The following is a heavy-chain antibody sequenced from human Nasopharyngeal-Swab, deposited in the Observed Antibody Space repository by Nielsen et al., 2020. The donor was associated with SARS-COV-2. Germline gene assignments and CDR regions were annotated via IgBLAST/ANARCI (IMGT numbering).Heavy chain of an antibody. V-gene: IGHV3-23*01. Sequence: GESLKISCAASGFTFSSYWMSWVRQAPGKGLEWVSAISGSGGSTYYADSVKGRFTISRDNSKNTLYLQMNSLRAEDTAVYYCAKGQAVGDFDYWGQGTLVTVSS. CDR2: ISGSGGST. D-gene: IGHD4-17*01. J-gene: IGHJ4*02. CDR3: AKGQAVGDFDY. CDR1: GFTFSSYW.